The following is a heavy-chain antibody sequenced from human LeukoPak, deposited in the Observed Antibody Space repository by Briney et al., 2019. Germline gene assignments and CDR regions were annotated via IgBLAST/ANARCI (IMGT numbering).Heavy chain of an antibody. J-gene: IGHJ6*02. D-gene: IGHD2-2*01. CDR3: ARDVEYGVLGYYYGMDV. CDR2: IYTSGST. V-gene: IGHV4-4*07. CDR1: GGSISSYY. Sequence: PSETLSLTCTVSGGSISSYYWSWIRQPAGKGLEWIGRIYTSGSTNYNPSLKSRVTMSVDTSKNQFSLKLSSVTAADTAVYYCARDVEYGVLGYYYGMDVWGQGTTVTVSS.